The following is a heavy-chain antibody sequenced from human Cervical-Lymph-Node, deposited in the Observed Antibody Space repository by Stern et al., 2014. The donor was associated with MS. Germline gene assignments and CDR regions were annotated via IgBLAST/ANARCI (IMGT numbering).Heavy chain of an antibody. J-gene: IGHJ4*02. D-gene: IGHD6-6*01. Sequence: HVQLVASGAEVTEPRASVQVSCKASGYTFTSSYIPWVRQAPAQGLDWMGVINPSGGGTSYPQKFQGRVTMTKDTSTSTVYMELSSLRSEDTAVYYCARGMTSSSNFDYWGQGTLVIVSS. CDR3: ARGMTSSSNFDY. CDR2: INPSGGGT. V-gene: IGHV1-46*01. CDR1: GYTFTSSY.